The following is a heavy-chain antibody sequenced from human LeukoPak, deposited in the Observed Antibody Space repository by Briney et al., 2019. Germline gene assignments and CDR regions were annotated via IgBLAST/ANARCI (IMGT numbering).Heavy chain of an antibody. J-gene: IGHJ6*03. CDR3: ARYDDYYYYMDV. Sequence: PSETLSLTCTVSGGSISSSSYYWGWIRQPPGKGLEWIGSIYYSGSTYYNPSLKSRVTISVDTSKNQFSLKLSSVTAADTAVYYCARYDDYYYYMDVWGKGTTVTISS. D-gene: IGHD3-16*01. V-gene: IGHV4-39*01. CDR1: GGSISSSSYY. CDR2: IYYSGST.